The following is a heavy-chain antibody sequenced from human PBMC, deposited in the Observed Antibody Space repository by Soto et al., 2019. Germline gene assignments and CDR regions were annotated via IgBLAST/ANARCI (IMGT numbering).Heavy chain of an antibody. CDR2: IIPIFGTA. Sequence: QVQLVQSGAEVKKPGSSVKVSCKASGGTFSSYAISWVRQAPGQGLEWMGGIIPIFGTANYAQKFQGRVTITADKSTNTAYMELSSLRSEDTAVYYCARGGLIQLWSEGYFDYWGQGTLVTVSS. J-gene: IGHJ4*02. CDR1: GGTFSSYA. D-gene: IGHD5-18*01. CDR3: ARGGLIQLWSEGYFDY. V-gene: IGHV1-69*06.